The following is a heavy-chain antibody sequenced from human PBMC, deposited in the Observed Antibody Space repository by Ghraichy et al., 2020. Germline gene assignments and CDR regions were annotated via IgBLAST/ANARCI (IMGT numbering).Heavy chain of an antibody. CDR3: ARVDMEMATIYFDY. D-gene: IGHD5-24*01. CDR1: GFTFSSYS. V-gene: IGHV3-48*02. Sequence: GGSLRLSCAASGFTFSSYSMNWVRQAPGKGLDWVSYISSRSSTIYYADSVKGRFTISRDNAKNSLYLQMNSLRDEDTAVYYCARVDMEMATIYFDYWGQGTLVTVSS. CDR2: ISSRSSTI. J-gene: IGHJ4*02.